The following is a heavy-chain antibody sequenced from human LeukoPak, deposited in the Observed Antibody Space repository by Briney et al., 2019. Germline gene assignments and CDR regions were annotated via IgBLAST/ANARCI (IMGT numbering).Heavy chain of an antibody. V-gene: IGHV4-59*08. Sequence: SETLSLTCNVSGSSITAFYWSWIRQSPGKGLEWIGSFQYSGNSYYNPSLKSRVAMSVDTSKRQVSLRLTSVTAADTAVYYCARQTTGSWAHFWGQGTLVTVSS. CDR3: ARQTTGSWAHF. J-gene: IGHJ4*02. CDR1: GSSITAFY. D-gene: IGHD6-13*01. CDR2: FQYSGNS.